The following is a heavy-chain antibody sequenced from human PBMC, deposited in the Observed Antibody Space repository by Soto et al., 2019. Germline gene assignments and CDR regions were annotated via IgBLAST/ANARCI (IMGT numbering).Heavy chain of an antibody. CDR3: ARAAAARPAAWY. J-gene: IGHJ4*02. CDR1: GFTLSHYW. D-gene: IGHD6-6*01. Sequence: PGGSMRLSCAASGFTLSHYWMHCVRQVPGRGLVWVSRLKYDGTTTSYADSVKGRFTISRDNAKNSLYLQMDSLGAEDTAVYYCARAAAARPAAWYWGQGTLVTVSS. CDR2: LKYDGTTT. V-gene: IGHV3-74*01.